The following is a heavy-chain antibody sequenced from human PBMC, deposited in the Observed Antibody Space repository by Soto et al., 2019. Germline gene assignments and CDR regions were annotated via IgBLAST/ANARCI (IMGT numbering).Heavy chain of an antibody. CDR1: GGTFSSYD. Sequence: QVQLVQPGAEVKKPGSSVKVSCKASGGTFSSYDISWVRQAPGQGLEWMGGIIPIFGTANYGQKFQGRVTITADESTSTAYMELSSLRSEDTAVYYCAGDRLPQRYGMDGWGQGNTVTVSS. V-gene: IGHV1-69*12. CDR2: IIPIFGTA. J-gene: IGHJ6*02. CDR3: AGDRLPQRYGMDG. D-gene: IGHD6-25*01.